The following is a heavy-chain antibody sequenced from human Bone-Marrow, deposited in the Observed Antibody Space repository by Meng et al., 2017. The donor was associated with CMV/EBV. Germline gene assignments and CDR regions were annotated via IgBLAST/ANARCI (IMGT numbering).Heavy chain of an antibody. V-gene: IGHV5-10-1*01. D-gene: IGHD3-3*01. CDR1: SVTSYW. CDR3: AGGDFWSGHTKANWFDP. CDR2: IDPSDSYT. Sequence: SVTSYWISWVRQMPGKGLQWMGRIDPSDSYTNYSPSFQGHVTISADKSISTAYLQWSSLKASDTAMYYCAGGDFWSGHTKANWFDPWGQGTLVTVSS. J-gene: IGHJ5*02.